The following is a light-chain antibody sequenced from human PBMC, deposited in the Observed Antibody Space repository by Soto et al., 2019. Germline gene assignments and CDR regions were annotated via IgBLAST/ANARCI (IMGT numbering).Light chain of an antibody. Sequence: DIQMTQSPSTLSASVGDRVTITCRASQSISTWLAWYHQKPGQAPKLLIFGASSLQSGVPSRFSGSGSGTEFSLTISSLQPDDFETYYCQQYNFYPYTFGEGTKLEIK. V-gene: IGKV1-5*01. CDR1: QSISTW. CDR3: QQYNFYPYT. J-gene: IGKJ2*01. CDR2: GAS.